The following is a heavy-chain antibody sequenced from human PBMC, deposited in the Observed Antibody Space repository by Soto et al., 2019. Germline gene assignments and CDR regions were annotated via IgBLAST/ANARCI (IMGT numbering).Heavy chain of an antibody. Sequence: SDTLSLACSVSGVVTLSGSYYWRWIRQRPGKGLECLGYIFNSGSAYYNPSLRSRVTISIDTSKDEFSLTLSSVTAADTAVYFCARGYSGYDYNFDYWGQGISVTVSS. CDR2: IFNSGSA. CDR3: ARGYSGYDYNFDY. D-gene: IGHD5-12*01. V-gene: IGHV4-31*03. CDR1: GVVTLSGSYY. J-gene: IGHJ4*02.